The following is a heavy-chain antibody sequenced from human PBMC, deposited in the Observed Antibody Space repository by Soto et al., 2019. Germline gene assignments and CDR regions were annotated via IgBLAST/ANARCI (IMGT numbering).Heavy chain of an antibody. J-gene: IGHJ4*02. CDR2: GWYDGTRI. CDR1: GVPFGSFG. D-gene: IGHD2-21*02. V-gene: IGHV3-33*01. CDR3: AREPFDTWGGDCPSRDH. Sequence: QVQLAESGGGVVQPGQSLRLSCAASGVPFGSFGLHWVPQAPGMGLEWVALGWYDGTRIYYADSVKGRLTISRDNSKNTVYLQINSVRAEDPAVSYCAREPFDTWGGDCPSRDHWGLGTLVTFSS.